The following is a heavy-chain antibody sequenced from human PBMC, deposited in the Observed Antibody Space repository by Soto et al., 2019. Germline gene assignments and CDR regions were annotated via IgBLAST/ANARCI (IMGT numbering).Heavy chain of an antibody. Sequence: EVQLVESGGGLVKPGGSLRLSCVASGFTFSGYSINWVRQAPGKGLAWVSYISGPSIYIYYADSVKGLFTISRDNANSAVYLQLIILRPEDTAVYYCARCVGNGFNVWGQGTTVSVSS. D-gene: IGHD1-1*01. CDR3: ARCVGNGFNV. CDR1: GFTFSGYS. V-gene: IGHV3-21*01. J-gene: IGHJ6*02. CDR2: ISGPSIYI.